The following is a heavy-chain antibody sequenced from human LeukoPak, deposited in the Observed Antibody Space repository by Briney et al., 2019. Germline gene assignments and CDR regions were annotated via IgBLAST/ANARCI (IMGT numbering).Heavy chain of an antibody. CDR2: ISAYNGNT. CDR1: GYTFTSYG. D-gene: IGHD3-10*01. J-gene: IGHJ4*02. CDR3: ARDHYYYGSGSYTHAGY. Sequence: ASVKVSCKASGYTFTSYGISWVRQAPGQGLEWMGWISAYNGNTNYAQKLQGRVTMTTDTSTSTAYMELRSLRSDDTAVYYCARDHYYYGSGSYTHAGYWGQGTLVTVSS. V-gene: IGHV1-18*01.